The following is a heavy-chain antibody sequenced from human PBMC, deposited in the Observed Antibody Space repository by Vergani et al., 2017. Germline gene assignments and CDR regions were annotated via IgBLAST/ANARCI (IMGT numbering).Heavy chain of an antibody. CDR3: ARVNYGDSGPCLAY. D-gene: IGHD4-17*01. CDR1: GFTFSHYS. V-gene: IGHV3-21*01. J-gene: IGHJ4*02. CDR2: ISGNNDDV. Sequence: EVQMVESGGGLVKPGGSLRLSCVASGFTFSHYSMNWVRQAPGKGLEWVSSISGNNDDVYYADSVKGRFTISRDNAKKSVSLQMTGLRAEDTAVYYCARVNYGDSGPCLAYWGPGTLVTVSS.